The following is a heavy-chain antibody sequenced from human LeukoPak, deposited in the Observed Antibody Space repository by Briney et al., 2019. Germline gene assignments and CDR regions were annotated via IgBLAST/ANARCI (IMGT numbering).Heavy chain of an antibody. CDR2: INHSGST. Sequence: SETLSLTCAVYGGSFSGYYWSWIRRPPGKGLEWIGEINHSGSTNYNPSLKSRVTISVDTSKNQFSLKLSSVTAADTAVYYCARVDSSGWFTSFDLWGRGTLVTVSS. D-gene: IGHD6-19*01. J-gene: IGHJ2*01. V-gene: IGHV4-34*01. CDR1: GGSFSGYY. CDR3: ARVDSSGWFTSFDL.